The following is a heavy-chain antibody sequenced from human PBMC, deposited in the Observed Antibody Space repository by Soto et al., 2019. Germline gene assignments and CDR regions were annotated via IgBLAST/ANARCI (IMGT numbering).Heavy chain of an antibody. D-gene: IGHD3-16*02. V-gene: IGHV3-7*01. CDR1: GFTFSSNR. CDR3: ATDYQAY. CDR2: INQDGGVR. Sequence: EVQLVESGGGLVQPGGSLRLSCGASGFTFSSNRMIWVRQAPGKGLEWVAKINQDGGVRYYVDSVKGRFTISRDNAKNSLYLQVNSLRAEDPAVYYCATDYQAYWGQGTLVSVSS. J-gene: IGHJ4*02.